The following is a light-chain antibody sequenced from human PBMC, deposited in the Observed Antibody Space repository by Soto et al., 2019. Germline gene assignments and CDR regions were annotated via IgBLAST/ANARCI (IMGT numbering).Light chain of an antibody. CDR1: TSNIGSNS. Sequence: QPVMTQPPSASGTPGRRVTISCSGSTSNIGSNSVNWYQHLPGTAPKLLIYSNNRRPSGVPDRISGSKSGTSASLAINRLQSEDEAEYYCAAWDDSLSGWVFGGGTKLTVL. J-gene: IGLJ3*02. V-gene: IGLV1-44*01. CDR2: SNN. CDR3: AAWDDSLSGWV.